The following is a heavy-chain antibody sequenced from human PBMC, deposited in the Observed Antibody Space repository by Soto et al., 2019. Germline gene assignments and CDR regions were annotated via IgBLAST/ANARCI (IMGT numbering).Heavy chain of an antibody. J-gene: IGHJ4*02. CDR3: ARSGPPDYDYIWGSYRGYYFDY. Sequence: QVQLVESGGGVVQPGRSLRLSCAASGFTFSSYGMHWVRQAPGKGLEWVAVIWYDGSNKYYADSVKGRFTISRDNSKNTLYLQMNSLRAEDTAVYYCARSGPPDYDYIWGSYRGYYFDYWGQGTLVTVSS. V-gene: IGHV3-33*01. CDR1: GFTFSSYG. D-gene: IGHD3-16*02. CDR2: IWYDGSNK.